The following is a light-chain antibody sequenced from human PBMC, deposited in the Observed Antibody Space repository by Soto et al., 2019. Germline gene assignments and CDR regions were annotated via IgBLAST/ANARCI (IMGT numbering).Light chain of an antibody. J-gene: IGKJ1*01. CDR3: QQYNNYFWT. CDR1: QGISSY. V-gene: IGKV1-9*01. Sequence: DIQLTQSPSFLSASVGDRVTITCRASQGISSYLAWYQQKPGKAPKLLIYAASTLQSGVPSRFSGSGSGTEFTLTISSLQPDDFATYYCQQYNNYFWTFGQGTKVDIK. CDR2: AAS.